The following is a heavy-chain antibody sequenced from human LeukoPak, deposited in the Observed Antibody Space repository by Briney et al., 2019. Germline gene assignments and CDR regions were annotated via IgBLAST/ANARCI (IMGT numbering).Heavy chain of an antibody. D-gene: IGHD1-26*01. Sequence: ASVKVPCKTSGYRFSDYGISWVRQAPGQGLQGMGWINTYNGNTEYAQSLQGRATMTIDTATATAYLEVRSLISDDTAVYYCARDLGEGAKRDLDFWGQGTLVTVSS. J-gene: IGHJ4*02. V-gene: IGHV1-18*01. CDR2: INTYNGNT. CDR1: GYRFSDYG. CDR3: ARDLGEGAKRDLDF.